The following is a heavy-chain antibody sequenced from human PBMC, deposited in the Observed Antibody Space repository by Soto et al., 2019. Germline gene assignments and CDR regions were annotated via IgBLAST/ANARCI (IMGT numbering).Heavy chain of an antibody. J-gene: IGHJ6*02. CDR2: ISGYNGDT. V-gene: IGHV1-18*01. CDR3: AKNGQPPYYYYGLDV. Sequence: QGQLVQSGGEVKKPGASVKVSCKASGYTFSRYGISWVRQAPGQGLEWMGWISGYNGDTNYAQKFQGRVTMTIDTSTPPAYMELRGLTSDDTAIYYCAKNGQPPYYYYGLDVWGQGTTVTVSS. CDR1: GYTFSRYG. D-gene: IGHD2-8*01.